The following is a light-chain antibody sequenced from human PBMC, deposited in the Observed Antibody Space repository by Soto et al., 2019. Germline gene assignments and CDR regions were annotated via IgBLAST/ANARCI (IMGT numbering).Light chain of an antibody. CDR1: QSLLHSNGYNY. CDR2: LGS. Sequence: DIVMTQSPLSLPVTPGEPASISCRSSQSLLHSNGYNYLDWYLQKPGQSPQLLISLGSNRASGVPARFSGSGSATDFTLNIARVEAEDFGFYYCMQALQSPYTFGQGTKLEIK. CDR3: MQALQSPYT. J-gene: IGKJ2*01. V-gene: IGKV2-28*01.